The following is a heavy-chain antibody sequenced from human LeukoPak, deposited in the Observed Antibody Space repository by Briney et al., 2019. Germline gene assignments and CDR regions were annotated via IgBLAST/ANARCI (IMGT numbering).Heavy chain of an antibody. CDR3: ARKARRCSGGSCYSKNWFDP. CDR1: GGSFSGYY. CDR2: INHSGST. D-gene: IGHD2-15*01. Sequence: SETLSLTCAVYGGSFSGYYWSWIRQPPGKGLEWIGEINHSGSTNYNPSLKSRVTISVDTSKNQFSLKLSSVTAAVTAVYYCARKARRCSGGSCYSKNWFDPWGQGTLVTVSS. J-gene: IGHJ5*02. V-gene: IGHV4-34*01.